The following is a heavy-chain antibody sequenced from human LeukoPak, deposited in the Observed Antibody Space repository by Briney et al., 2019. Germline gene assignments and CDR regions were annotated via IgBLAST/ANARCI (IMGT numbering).Heavy chain of an antibody. CDR1: GYSFTSYW. CDR3: ARRRGDDSSGYAPIYYFDY. Sequence: GESLKISCKGSGYSFTSYWIGWVRQMPGKGLEWTGIIYPGDSDTRYSPSFQGQVTISADKSISTAYLQWSSLKASDTAMYYCARRRGDDSSGYAPIYYFDYWGQGTLVTVSS. CDR2: IYPGDSDT. V-gene: IGHV5-51*01. J-gene: IGHJ4*02. D-gene: IGHD3-22*01.